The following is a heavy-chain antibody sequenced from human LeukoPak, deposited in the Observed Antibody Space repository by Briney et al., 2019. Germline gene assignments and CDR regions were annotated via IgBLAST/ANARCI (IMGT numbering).Heavy chain of an antibody. CDR1: GCTFTSYY. J-gene: IGHJ6*02. CDR2: INLSGGST. Sequence: ASVKVSCKASGCTFTSYYMHWVRQAPGPGLEWMGIINLSGGSTSSVQKFQGRVTLTRDTATSTVYMELSSLRSEATAVYYCARDLSSSSDYYYYYGMDVWGQGTTVTVSS. CDR3: ARDLSSSSDYYYYYGMDV. V-gene: IGHV1-46*01. D-gene: IGHD6-6*01.